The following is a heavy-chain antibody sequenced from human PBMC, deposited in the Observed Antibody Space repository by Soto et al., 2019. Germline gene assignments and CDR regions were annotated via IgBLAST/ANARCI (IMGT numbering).Heavy chain of an antibody. CDR1: GGSISSDDYY. CDR2: IFYSGRT. V-gene: IGHV4-30-4*01. Sequence: QVQLQESGPGLVKPSQTLSLTCTVSGGSISSDDYYWSWIRQPPGKGLEWIGYIFYSGRTYYNPSLQSRVTISVDTSKNQFALKLSSVTAADTALYYCDRERRGSAAFDIWGQGTMVTVSS. J-gene: IGHJ3*02. D-gene: IGHD1-26*01. CDR3: DRERRGSAAFDI.